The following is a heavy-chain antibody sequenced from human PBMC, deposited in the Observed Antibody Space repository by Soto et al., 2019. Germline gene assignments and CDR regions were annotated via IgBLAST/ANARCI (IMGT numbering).Heavy chain of an antibody. CDR3: TRADPVASVGY. CDR1: GGSMSSYY. J-gene: IGHJ4*02. V-gene: IGHV4-59*01. Sequence: PSETLSLTCTVSGGSMSSYYWTWLRQSPGRGLEWIGYISYSGSTYYNPSLKSRVTISADTSKNQFSLRMNSMIAADTAVYYCTRADPVASVGYWGQGTLVTVPQ. D-gene: IGHD2-15*01. CDR2: ISYSGST.